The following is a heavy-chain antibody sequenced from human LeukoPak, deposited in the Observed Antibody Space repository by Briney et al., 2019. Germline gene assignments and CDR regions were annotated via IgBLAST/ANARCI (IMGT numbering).Heavy chain of an antibody. Sequence: PGGSLRLSCVASGFTFSSHGMNWVRQAPGKGLEWVSGITSGTRKYYSDSVKGRFATSRDNPKNKLYLQMISRKPEDTAVYYCATSLSYDSSGYYTNYFDYWGEGTLVTVS. D-gene: IGHD3-22*01. CDR3: ATSLSYDSSGYYTNYFDY. CDR2: ITSGTRK. CDR1: GFTFSSHG. V-gene: IGHV3-23*01. J-gene: IGHJ4*02.